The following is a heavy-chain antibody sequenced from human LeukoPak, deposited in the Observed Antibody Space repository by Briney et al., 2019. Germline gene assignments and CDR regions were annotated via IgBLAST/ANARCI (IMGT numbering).Heavy chain of an antibody. D-gene: IGHD3-22*01. V-gene: IGHV3-33*06. CDR1: GFTFSSHG. Sequence: GRSLRLSCAASGFTFSSHGMHWVRQAPGKELEWVAVIWYDGSDKYYADSVKGRFTISRDNSKNTLYLQMTSLRADDTAVYYCAKCDSGGWYYFDYWGQGTLVTVSS. CDR2: IWYDGSDK. CDR3: AKCDSGGWYYFDY. J-gene: IGHJ4*02.